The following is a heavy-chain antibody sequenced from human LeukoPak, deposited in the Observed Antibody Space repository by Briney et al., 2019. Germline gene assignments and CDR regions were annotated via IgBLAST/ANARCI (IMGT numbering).Heavy chain of an antibody. V-gene: IGHV4-59*01. D-gene: IGHD1-7*01. CDR1: GGSISSYY. J-gene: IGHJ5*02. CDR2: IYYSGST. CDR3: ARVVWNYWFDP. Sequence: SETLSLTCTVSGGSISSYYWSWVRQPPGKGLEWIGYIYYSGSTNYNPSLKSRVTISVDTSKNQFSLKLSSVTAADTAVYYCARVVWNYWFDPWGQGTLVTVSS.